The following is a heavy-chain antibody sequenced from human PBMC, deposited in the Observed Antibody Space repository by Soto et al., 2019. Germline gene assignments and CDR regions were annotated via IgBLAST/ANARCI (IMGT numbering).Heavy chain of an antibody. D-gene: IGHD2-2*01. CDR2: ISGSSDNI. V-gene: IGHV3-11*06. CDR1: GFTFSDYF. CDR3: VRDSARIVVVPRVDGDNWFDP. J-gene: IGHJ5*02. Sequence: GGSPRLSCAASGFTFSDYFMSWIRQAPGKGLEWVSFISGSSDNIKYADSVKGRFTISRDNAKNSLYLQMNSLRDEDTAVYYCVRDSARIVVVPRVDGDNWFDPWGQGTLVTVSS.